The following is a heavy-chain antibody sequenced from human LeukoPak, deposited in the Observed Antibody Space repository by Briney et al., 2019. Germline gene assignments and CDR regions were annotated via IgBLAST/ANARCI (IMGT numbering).Heavy chain of an antibody. CDR2: IKSKTDGGTT. CDR1: GFTFSNAW. Sequence: GGSLRLSCAASGFTFSNAWMSWVRQAPGKGLEWVGRIKSKTDGGTTDYAAPVKGRFTILRDDSKNTLYLQMNSLKTEDTAVYYCTTGPPPQRELLLIPDYWGQGTLATVSS. J-gene: IGHJ4*02. CDR3: TTGPPPQRELLLIPDY. V-gene: IGHV3-15*01. D-gene: IGHD1-26*01.